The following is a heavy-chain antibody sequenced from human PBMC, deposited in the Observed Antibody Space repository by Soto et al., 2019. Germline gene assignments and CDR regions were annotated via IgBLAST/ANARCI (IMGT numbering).Heavy chain of an antibody. CDR1: GGSISSGDYY. J-gene: IGHJ4*02. CDR2: IYYSGST. D-gene: IGHD3-22*01. CDR3: ARAFDDSSGYYGGLGY. V-gene: IGHV4-30-4*01. Sequence: TLSLTCTVSGGSISSGDYYWSWIRQPPGKGLEWIGYIYYSGSTYYNPSLKNRITISVDTPKNQLSLKLSSVTAADTAVYYCARAFDDSSGYYGGLGYWGQGTLVAVSS.